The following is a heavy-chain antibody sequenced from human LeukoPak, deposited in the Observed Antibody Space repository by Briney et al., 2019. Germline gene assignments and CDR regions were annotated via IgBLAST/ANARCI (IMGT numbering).Heavy chain of an antibody. J-gene: IGHJ4*02. Sequence: GGSLRLSCAASGFTFSDYYMSWIRQAPGKGLEWVSYISSSSSYTNYADSVKGRFTISRDDAKNSLYLQMNSLRAEDTAVYYCARGPSSSGFDNWGQGTLVTVSS. V-gene: IGHV3-11*06. CDR3: ARGPSSSGFDN. CDR1: GFTFSDYY. D-gene: IGHD6-13*01. CDR2: ISSSSSYT.